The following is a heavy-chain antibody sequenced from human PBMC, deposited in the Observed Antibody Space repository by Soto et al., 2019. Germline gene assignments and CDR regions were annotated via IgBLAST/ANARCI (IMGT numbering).Heavy chain of an antibody. D-gene: IGHD4-17*01. Sequence: GGSLRLSCAASGFTFSSYSMNWVRQAPGKGLEWVSSISSSSSSIYYTDSVKGRFTISRDNSKNTLYLQMNSLITEDTAVYYCAREPQLTSVTVFDYWGQGTPVTVSS. CDR3: AREPQLTSVTVFDY. CDR2: ISSSSSSI. J-gene: IGHJ4*02. V-gene: IGHV3-21*04. CDR1: GFTFSSYS.